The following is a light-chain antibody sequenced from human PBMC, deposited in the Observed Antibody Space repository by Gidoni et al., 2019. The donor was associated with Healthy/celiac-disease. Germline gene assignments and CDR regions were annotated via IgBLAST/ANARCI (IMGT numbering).Light chain of an antibody. CDR1: QSVSSN. J-gene: IGKJ2*01. V-gene: IGKV3-15*01. Sequence: ETVMTQSPHTLSELSGERATLSCRASQSVSSNLAWYQQKPGQAPRLLIYGASTRATGIPARFSGSGSGTEFTLTISSLQSEDFAVYYCQQYNNWPPYTFGQXTKLEIK. CDR3: QQYNNWPPYT. CDR2: GAS.